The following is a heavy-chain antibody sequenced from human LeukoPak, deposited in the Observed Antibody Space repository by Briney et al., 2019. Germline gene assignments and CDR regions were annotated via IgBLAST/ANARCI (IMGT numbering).Heavy chain of an antibody. Sequence: SCKASGYTFTGYYMHWVRQAPGKGLEWVAVIWYDGSNKYYADSVKGRFTISRDNSKNTLYLQMNSLRAEDTAVYYCARGDMITFGGVMSFDYWGQGTLVTVSS. J-gene: IGHJ4*02. CDR1: GYTFTGYY. D-gene: IGHD3-16*01. CDR2: IWYDGSNK. V-gene: IGHV3-33*01. CDR3: ARGDMITFGGVMSFDY.